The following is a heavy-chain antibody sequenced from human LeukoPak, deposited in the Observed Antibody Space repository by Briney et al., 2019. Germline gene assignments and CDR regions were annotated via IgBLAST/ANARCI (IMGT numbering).Heavy chain of an antibody. CDR1: GGSITGYY. CDR3: ARGNILTGYCFDF. CDR2: IHYSGAI. V-gene: IGHV4-34*01. Sequence: SETLSLTCAVYGGSITGYYWSWIRQTPGRGLEWVGEIHYSGAISYNPSLKSRATISTDTSKNHFSLRLSSVTAADTAVYFCARGNILTGYCFDFWGQGALVTVSS. J-gene: IGHJ4*02. D-gene: IGHD3-9*01.